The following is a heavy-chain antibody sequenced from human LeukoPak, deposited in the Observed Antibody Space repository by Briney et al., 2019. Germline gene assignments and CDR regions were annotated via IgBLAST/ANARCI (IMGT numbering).Heavy chain of an antibody. V-gene: IGHV3-21*01. CDR2: ISSSSSYI. D-gene: IGHD1-26*01. CDR3: ARDKNSISVGFDP. Sequence: NPGGSLRLSCVASGFTFSNYWMTWVRQAPGKGLEWVSSISSSSSYIYYADSVKGRFTISRDNAKNSLYLQMNSLRAEDTAVYYCARDKNSISVGFDPWGQGTLVTVSS. J-gene: IGHJ5*02. CDR1: GFTFSNYW.